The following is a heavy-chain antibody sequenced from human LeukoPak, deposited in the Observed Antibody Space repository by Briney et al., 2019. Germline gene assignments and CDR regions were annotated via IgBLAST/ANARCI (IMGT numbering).Heavy chain of an antibody. CDR3: ASNPYGSEPSFDP. CDR1: GGTFSSYT. J-gene: IGHJ5*02. D-gene: IGHD3-10*01. V-gene: IGHV1-69*02. CDR2: IIPILGIA. Sequence: SVKVSCKASGGTFSSYTISWVRQAPGQGLEWMGRIIPILGIANYAQKFQGRVTITADKSTSTAYMELSSLRSEDTAVYYCASNPYGSEPSFDPWGQGTLVTVSS.